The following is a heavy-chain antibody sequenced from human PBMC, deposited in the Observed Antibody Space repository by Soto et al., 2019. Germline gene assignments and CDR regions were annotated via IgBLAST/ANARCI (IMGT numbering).Heavy chain of an antibody. Sequence: QVQLVESGGGVVQPGRSLRLSCAASGFTFSSYGMHWVRQAPGKGLEWVAVIWYDGSNKYYADSVKGRFTISRDNSTNTLYLQMNSLRADDTAVYYCARERAVGTTVTTGVTYWGQGTRVTVSS. J-gene: IGHJ4*02. D-gene: IGHD4-17*01. CDR2: IWYDGSNK. V-gene: IGHV3-33*01. CDR1: GFTFSSYG. CDR3: ARERAVGTTVTTGVTY.